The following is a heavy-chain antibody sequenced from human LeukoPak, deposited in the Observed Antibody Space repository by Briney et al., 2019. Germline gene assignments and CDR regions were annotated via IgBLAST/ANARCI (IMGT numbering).Heavy chain of an antibody. CDR2: IYYSGST. Sequence: SETLSLTCTVSGGSISSYYWSWIRQPPGKGLEWIGYIYYSGSTNYNPSLKSRVTISVDTSKNQFSLKLSSVTAADTAVYYCARVPSTMVRGDYFDYWGQGTLVTVSS. D-gene: IGHD3-10*01. V-gene: IGHV4-59*08. CDR1: GGSISSYY. J-gene: IGHJ4*02. CDR3: ARVPSTMVRGDYFDY.